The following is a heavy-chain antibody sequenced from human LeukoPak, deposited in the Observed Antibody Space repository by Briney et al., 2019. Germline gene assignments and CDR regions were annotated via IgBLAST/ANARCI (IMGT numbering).Heavy chain of an antibody. Sequence: SETLSLTCAVSGGSISSGGHYWSWIRQHPGKGLEWIGYIYYSGSTYYNPSLKSRVTISVDTSKNQFSLKLSSVTAADTAVYYCARGQTYYYDSSGSNWFDPWGQGTLVTVSS. V-gene: IGHV4-31*11. J-gene: IGHJ5*02. D-gene: IGHD3-22*01. CDR3: ARGQTYYYDSSGSNWFDP. CDR2: IYYSGST. CDR1: GGSISSGGHY.